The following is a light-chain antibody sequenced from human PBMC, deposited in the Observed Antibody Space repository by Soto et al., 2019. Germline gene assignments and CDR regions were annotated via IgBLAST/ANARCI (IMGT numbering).Light chain of an antibody. CDR2: LNSDGSH. CDR1: SGHSTYA. CDR3: QTWGTGPWV. J-gene: IGLJ3*02. Sequence: QLVLTQSPSASASLGDSVKLTCTLSSGHSTYAIVWHQQQPEKGPRYLMKLNSDGSHNKGDGIPDRFSGSSSGAERYLTIPSLQSEDEADYYCQTWGTGPWVFGGGTKLTAL. V-gene: IGLV4-69*01.